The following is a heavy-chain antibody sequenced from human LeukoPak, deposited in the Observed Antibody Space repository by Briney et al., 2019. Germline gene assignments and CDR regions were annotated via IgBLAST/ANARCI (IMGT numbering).Heavy chain of an antibody. CDR3: AKWGDYDVLTGYYVPDY. Sequence: GASLRLSCAASGFTFSNYAVSWVRQAPGKGLEWVSAIPGSGGSTYYADSVKGRFTVSRDNSRSTLYLQMKSLRAEDTALYYCAKWGDYDVLTGYYVPDYWGQGTRVTVSS. CDR2: IPGSGGST. V-gene: IGHV3-23*01. J-gene: IGHJ4*02. D-gene: IGHD3-9*01. CDR1: GFTFSNYA.